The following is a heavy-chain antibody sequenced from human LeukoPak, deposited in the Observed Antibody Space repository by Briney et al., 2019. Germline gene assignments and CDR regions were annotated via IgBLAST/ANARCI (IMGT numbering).Heavy chain of an antibody. J-gene: IGHJ6*03. Sequence: SETLSLTCTVSGGSISSGSYYWSWIWQPTGKGLEWIGRIYTSGSTNYNPSLKSRVTISVDTSKNQFSLKLSSVTAADTAVYYCARSPLLYYYGSGSYYLATGLQKTGYYYYYMDVWGKGTTVTVSS. CDR2: IYTSGST. V-gene: IGHV4-61*02. CDR3: ARSPLLYYYGSGSYYLATGLQKTGYYYYYMDV. CDR1: GGSISSGSYY. D-gene: IGHD3-10*01.